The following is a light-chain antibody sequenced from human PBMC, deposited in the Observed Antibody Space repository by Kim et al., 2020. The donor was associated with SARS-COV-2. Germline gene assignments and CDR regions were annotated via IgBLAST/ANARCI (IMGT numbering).Light chain of an antibody. Sequence: QSALTQPPSASGSPGQSVTISCTGTSSDVGGYKYVSWYQQHPNKAPKLMIYEVSKRPSGVPDRFSGSKSGSTASLTVSGLQAEDEADYYCSAYAGTNNFVFGTGTKVTVL. J-gene: IGLJ1*01. CDR3: SAYAGTNNFV. CDR1: SSDVGGYKY. V-gene: IGLV2-8*01. CDR2: EVS.